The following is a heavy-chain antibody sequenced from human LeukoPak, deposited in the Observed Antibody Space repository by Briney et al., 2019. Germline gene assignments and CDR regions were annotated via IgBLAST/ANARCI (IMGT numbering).Heavy chain of an antibody. D-gene: IGHD5-18*01. Sequence: GGSLRLSCAASGFTFSSQWMGWVRQAPGKGLEWVANVNQGGTEKFYVDSVKGRFTISRDNAENSLYLQMNSLRVEDTAVYYCARGGYIDGYGYWGQGTLVTVSS. CDR3: ARGGYIDGYGY. CDR1: GFTFSSQW. J-gene: IGHJ4*02. V-gene: IGHV3-7*01. CDR2: VNQGGTEK.